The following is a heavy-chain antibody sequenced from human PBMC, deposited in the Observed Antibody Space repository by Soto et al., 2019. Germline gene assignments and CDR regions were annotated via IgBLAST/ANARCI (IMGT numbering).Heavy chain of an antibody. Sequence: PGGSLRLSCAASGFTFSSYGMRWVRQAPGKGLEWVAVIWYDGSNKYYADSVKGRFTISRDNSKNTLYLQMNSLRAEDTAVYYCARDALESSFYGMDVWGQGTTVTVSS. CDR1: GFTFSSYG. V-gene: IGHV3-33*01. CDR3: ARDALESSFYGMDV. CDR2: IWYDGSNK. J-gene: IGHJ6*02.